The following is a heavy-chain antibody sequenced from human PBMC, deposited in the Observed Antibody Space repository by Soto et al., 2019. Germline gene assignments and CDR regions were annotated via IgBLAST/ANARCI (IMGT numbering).Heavy chain of an antibody. D-gene: IGHD2-15*01. V-gene: IGHV3-11*01. CDR2: ISSSGSTI. CDR3: ARVRYGSDNSCHSWFDY. J-gene: IGHJ4*02. CDR1: GFTFSDYY. Sequence: GGSLRLSCAASGFTFSDYYMSWIRQAPGKGLEWVSYISSSGSTIYYADSVKGRFTISRDNAKNSLYLQMNSLRAEDTAVYFCARVRYGSDNSCHSWFDYWGQGTLVTVSS.